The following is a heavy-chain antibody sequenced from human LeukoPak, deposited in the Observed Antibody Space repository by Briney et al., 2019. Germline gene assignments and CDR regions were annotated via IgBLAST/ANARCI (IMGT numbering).Heavy chain of an antibody. Sequence: SETLSLTCTVSGGSFNSYYWSWIRQPPGKGLEWIGYIYSGGSTNYNPSLKSRVTTLVDTSKNQFSLKLSSVTAADTAVYYCARGSFIVGATIIDYWGQGTLVTVSS. CDR2: IYSGGST. V-gene: IGHV4-59*01. D-gene: IGHD1-26*01. J-gene: IGHJ4*02. CDR3: ARGSFIVGATIIDY. CDR1: GGSFNSYY.